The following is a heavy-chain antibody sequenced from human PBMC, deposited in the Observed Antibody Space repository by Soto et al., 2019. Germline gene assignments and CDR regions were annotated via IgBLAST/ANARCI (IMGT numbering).Heavy chain of an antibody. J-gene: IGHJ4*02. V-gene: IGHV3-33*01. D-gene: IGHD4-17*01. CDR3: ASALETVDY. CDR1: GFTFSDYG. CDR2: IWYDGSNK. Sequence: VQLVESGGGVVQPGRSLRLSCVASGFTFSDYGLHWVRQAPGKGPEWVAVIWYDGSNKDYADSVKGRFTISRDNSRNNLYLQMNSLRAEDTAVYYCASALETVDYWGQGTLVTVSS.